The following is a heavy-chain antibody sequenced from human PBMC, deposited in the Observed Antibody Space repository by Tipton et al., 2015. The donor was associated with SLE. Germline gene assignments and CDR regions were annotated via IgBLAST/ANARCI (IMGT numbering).Heavy chain of an antibody. CDR3: ARLSYYYDSRGYPDL. CDR2: INHSGST. V-gene: IGHV4-4*02. J-gene: IGHJ5*02. CDR1: GGSISSSNW. D-gene: IGHD3-22*01. Sequence: TLSLTCAVSGGSISSSNWWSWVRQPPGKGLEWIGEINHSGSTNYNPSLKSRVTISVDTSKNQFSLKLSSVTAADTAVYYCARLSYYYDSRGYPDLWGQGTLVTVSS.